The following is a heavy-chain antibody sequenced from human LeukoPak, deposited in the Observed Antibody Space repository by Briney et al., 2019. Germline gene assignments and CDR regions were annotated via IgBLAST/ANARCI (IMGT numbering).Heavy chain of an antibody. J-gene: IGHJ4*02. CDR1: GGSFSGYY. CDR2: INHSGST. D-gene: IGHD6-6*01. V-gene: IGHV4-34*01. CDR3: ARGVVGSSAAGGLDY. Sequence: SETLSLTCAVYGGSFSGYYWSWIRQPPGKGLEWIGEINHSGSTNYNPSLKSRVTISVDTSKNQFSLKLSSVTAADTAVYYCARGVVGSSAAGGLDYWGQGTLVTVSS.